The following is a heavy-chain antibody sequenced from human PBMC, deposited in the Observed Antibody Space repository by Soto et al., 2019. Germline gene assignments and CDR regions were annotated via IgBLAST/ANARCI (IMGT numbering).Heavy chain of an antibody. CDR1: GESVKSGSYY. V-gene: IGHV4-61*01. CDR3: ATHATWSPGRFDP. J-gene: IGHJ5*02. D-gene: IGHD2-2*01. Sequence: QVQLQESGPGLVKPSEILSLTCTVSGESVKSGSYYWNWIRQPPGKGLEWIGDIHYSGNTRYNPSLKSRVAMSLDTSMNQFSLKLTSVTAADTAVYYCATHATWSPGRFDPWGQGTLVTVSS. CDR2: IHYSGNT.